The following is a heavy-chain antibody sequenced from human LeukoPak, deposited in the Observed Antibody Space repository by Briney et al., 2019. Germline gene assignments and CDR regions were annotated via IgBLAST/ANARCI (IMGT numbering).Heavy chain of an antibody. CDR1: GFTFSNYA. CDR3: AKWGDYDVLTGYYVSDY. Sequence: EGSLKLSCAASGFTFSNYAMSWVRQAPGKGLEWVSAITGSGGNTYYADSVKGRFTISRDNSKNTVFLQMNSLRAEDTAVYYCAKWGDYDVLTGYYVSDYWGQGTLVTVSS. D-gene: IGHD3-9*01. CDR2: ITGSGGNT. V-gene: IGHV3-23*01. J-gene: IGHJ4*02.